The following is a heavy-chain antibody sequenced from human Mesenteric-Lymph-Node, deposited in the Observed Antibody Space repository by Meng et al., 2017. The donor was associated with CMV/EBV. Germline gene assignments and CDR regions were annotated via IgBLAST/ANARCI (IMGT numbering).Heavy chain of an antibody. CDR2: INHSGST. J-gene: IGHJ4*02. Sequence: VRPPHWGAGRLKPSETRSRPFAVYGGSFGGYYWSWIRQPPGKVLDWIGEINHSGSTNYNPSLKIRVTISVDTAKIQFSLKLSAVTATYTAVYYCARHQRWLKSEGGFNYWGQGTLVTVSS. D-gene: IGHD4-23*01. V-gene: IGHV4-34*01. CDR1: GGSFGGYY. CDR3: ARHQRWLKSEGGFNY.